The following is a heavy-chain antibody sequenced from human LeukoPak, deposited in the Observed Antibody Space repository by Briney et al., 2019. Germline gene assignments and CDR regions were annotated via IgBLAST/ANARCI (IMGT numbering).Heavy chain of an antibody. CDR2: INSDGSST. Sequence: GGSLRLSCAASGFTFSSYDMNWVRQAPGKGLVWVSRINSDGSSTGYADSVKGRFTISRDNAKNTLYLQMNSLRPEDTAVYYCARDLHYGWGSYPLYWGQGTLVTVSS. J-gene: IGHJ4*02. CDR3: ARDLHYGWGSYPLY. D-gene: IGHD3-16*02. CDR1: GFTFSSYD. V-gene: IGHV3-74*01.